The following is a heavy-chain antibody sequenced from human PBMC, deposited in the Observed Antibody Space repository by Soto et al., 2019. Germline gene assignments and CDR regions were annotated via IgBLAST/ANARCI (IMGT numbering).Heavy chain of an antibody. CDR3: ARSLTAMVTMVDY. J-gene: IGHJ4*02. CDR1: GFTFSSYG. CDR2: IWYDGSNK. V-gene: IGHV3-33*01. Sequence: LRLSCAASGFTFSSYGMHWVRQAPGKGLEWVAVIWYDGSNKYYADSVKGRFTISRDNSKNTLYLQMNSLRAEDTAVYYCARSLTAMVTMVDYWGQGTLVTVSS. D-gene: IGHD5-18*01.